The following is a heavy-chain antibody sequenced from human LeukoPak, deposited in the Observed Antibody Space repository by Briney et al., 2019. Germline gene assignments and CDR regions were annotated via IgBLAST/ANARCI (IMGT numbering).Heavy chain of an antibody. V-gene: IGHV3-30-3*01. CDR1: GFTFSSYA. CDR2: ISYDGSNK. J-gene: IGHJ6*03. D-gene: IGHD2-2*02. CDR3: ARGEVEYQLLYLYYYYYYMDV. Sequence: GGSLRLSCAASGFTFSSYAMHWVRQAPGKGLEWEAVISYDGSNKYYADSVKGRFTISRDNSKNTLYLQMNSLRAEDTAVYYCARGEVEYQLLYLYYYYYYMDVWGKGTTVTVSS.